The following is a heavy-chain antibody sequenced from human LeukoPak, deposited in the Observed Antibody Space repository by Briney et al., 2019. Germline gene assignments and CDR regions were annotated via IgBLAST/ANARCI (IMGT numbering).Heavy chain of an antibody. CDR2: IVPIFGTA. V-gene: IGHV1-69*13. CDR1: GNTFSSYV. CDR3: ARDINYDFWSGSNYYGMDV. J-gene: IGHJ6*02. D-gene: IGHD3-3*01. Sequence: SVKVSCKASGNTFSSYVFSWVRQAPGQGLEWMGGIVPIFGTANYAQKFQGRVTITAEESTSTAYMELSSLRSDDTAVYYCARDINYDFWSGSNYYGMDVWGQGTTVTVSS.